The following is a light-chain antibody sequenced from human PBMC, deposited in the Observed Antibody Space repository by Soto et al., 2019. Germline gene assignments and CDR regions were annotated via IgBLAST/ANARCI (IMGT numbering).Light chain of an antibody. CDR2: EVS. CDR3: SSYAGSNNLGV. Sequence: QSALTQPPSASGSPGQSVTISCSGTSSDVGGYNYVSWYQQHPGKAPKLMIYEVSKRPSGVPDRYSGSKSGNPASLTVSGLQVEDGADYYCSSYAGSNNLGVFGGGTKLTVL. CDR1: SSDVGGYNY. V-gene: IGLV2-8*01. J-gene: IGLJ2*01.